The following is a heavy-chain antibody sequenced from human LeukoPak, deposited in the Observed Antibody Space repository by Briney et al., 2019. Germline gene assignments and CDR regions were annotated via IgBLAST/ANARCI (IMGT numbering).Heavy chain of an antibody. Sequence: GESLKISCKGSGYSFTSYWIGWVRQMPGKGLEWMGIIYPGDSDTRYSPSFQGQVTISVDKSISTAYLQWSSLKASDTAMYYCASSIDMAATTLGFDYWGQGTLVTVSS. V-gene: IGHV5-51*01. CDR3: ASSIDMAATTLGFDY. CDR2: IYPGDSDT. CDR1: GYSFTSYW. J-gene: IGHJ4*02. D-gene: IGHD5-24*01.